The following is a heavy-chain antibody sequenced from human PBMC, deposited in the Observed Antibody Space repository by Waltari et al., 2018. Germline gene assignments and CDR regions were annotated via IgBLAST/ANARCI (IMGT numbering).Heavy chain of an antibody. CDR3: ARGNPDYYGSGNLPHEGPYYFDY. Sequence: QVQLQQWGAGLLKPSETLSLTCAVYGGSFSGYYWSWIRQPPGKGLEWIGEINHSGSPNYNPSLKSRVTISVDTSKNQFSLKLSSVTAADTAVYYCARGNPDYYGSGNLPHEGPYYFDYWGQGTLVTVSS. J-gene: IGHJ4*02. CDR1: GGSFSGYY. D-gene: IGHD3-10*01. CDR2: INHSGSP. V-gene: IGHV4-34*01.